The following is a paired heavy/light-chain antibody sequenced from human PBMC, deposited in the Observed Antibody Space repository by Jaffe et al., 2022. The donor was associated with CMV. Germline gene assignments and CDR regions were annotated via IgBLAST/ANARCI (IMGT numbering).Heavy chain of an antibody. Sequence: EVQLLESGGDLVQPGGSLRLSCAASGFTFSSYVMSWVRQAPGKGLEWVSAISGSGANTYYADSVKGRFTVSRDNSKNTLYLQMNSLTAEDTAVYYCAKRALVSSDDYFDYWGQGTLVTVSS. CDR1: GFTFSSYV. CDR3: AKRALVSSDDYFDY. V-gene: IGHV3-23*01. D-gene: IGHD5-18*01. J-gene: IGHJ4*02. CDR2: ISGSGANT.
Light chain of an antibody. J-gene: IGKJ2*01. Sequence: IQMTQSPSSLSASVGDRVTITCRASQRIDSYLNWYQQKPGKAPQLLMYAGSFLHTGVPSRFSGSASGTDFTLTINSLQSEDFATYYCQQSYKTPYTFGQGTKLEIK. CDR2: AGS. V-gene: IGKV1-39*01. CDR1: QRIDSY. CDR3: QQSYKTPYT.